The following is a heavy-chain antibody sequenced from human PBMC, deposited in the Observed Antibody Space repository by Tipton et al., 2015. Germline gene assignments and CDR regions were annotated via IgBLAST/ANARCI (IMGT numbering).Heavy chain of an antibody. V-gene: IGHV1-69*01. Sequence: QSGAEVKKPGSSVKVSCTASGDTFDNYGFSWVRQAPGQGLEWMGGIVPLLRRTHYAQKFRDRLTVTADASTDTVYLELASLRSEDTAVYYCARDRTISFGGFLSVWGQGTTVTVSS. CDR3: ARDRTISFGGFLSV. CDR1: GDTFDNYG. D-gene: IGHD3-16*01. CDR2: IVPLLRRT. J-gene: IGHJ6*02.